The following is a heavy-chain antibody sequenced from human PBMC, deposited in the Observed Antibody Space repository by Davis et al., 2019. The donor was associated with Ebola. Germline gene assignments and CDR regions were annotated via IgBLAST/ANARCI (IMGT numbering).Heavy chain of an antibody. CDR3: ARDYYDSNGYLYYFDS. CDR2: IYHGGIT. V-gene: IGHV4-4*02. D-gene: IGHD3-22*01. Sequence: MPSETLSLTCAVSGDSISSRNWWSWVRQPPGKGLEWSGEIYHGGITNYNPSLKSRVTISVDMSKNQFSLRLTSVTAADTAMYYCARDYYDSNGYLYYFDSWGQGTLVTVSS. CDR1: GDSISSRNW. J-gene: IGHJ4*02.